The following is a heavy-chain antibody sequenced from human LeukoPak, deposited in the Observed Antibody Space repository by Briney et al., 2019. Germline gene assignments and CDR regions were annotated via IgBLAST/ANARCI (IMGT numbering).Heavy chain of an antibody. V-gene: IGHV1-18*01. CDR1: GYTFTSYG. CDR3: ARDCSGGSCYLYFDY. CDR2: ISAYNGNT. Sequence: GSVKVPCKASGYTFTSYGISWVRQAPGQGLEWMGWISAYNGNTNYAQKLQGRVTMTTDTSTSTAYMELRSLRSDDTAVYYCARDCSGGSCYLYFDYWGQGTLVTVSS. J-gene: IGHJ4*02. D-gene: IGHD2-15*01.